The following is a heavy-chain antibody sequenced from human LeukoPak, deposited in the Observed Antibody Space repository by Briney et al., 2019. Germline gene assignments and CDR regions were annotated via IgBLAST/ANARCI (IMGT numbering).Heavy chain of an antibody. CDR3: ARGADGVSSNSRGWFDP. CDR1: GFTFNRYN. CDR2: ISTSSSYI. D-gene: IGHD2-15*01. J-gene: IGHJ5*02. Sequence: GGSLTLSCAPSGFTFNRYNMNCVRRAPGKALEWLSSISTSSSYIYYADSVRGRFTISRDNAKNALYLQMNSMRAEDTAVYSCARGADGVSSNSRGWFDPWGQGTLVTVSS. V-gene: IGHV3-21*01.